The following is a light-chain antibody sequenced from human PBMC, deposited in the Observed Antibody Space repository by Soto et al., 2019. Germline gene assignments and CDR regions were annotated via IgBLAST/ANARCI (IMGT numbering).Light chain of an antibody. V-gene: IGKV1-39*01. Sequence: DIQMTQSPSSLSASVGDRVTLTCRASESILTCLNWYQQKPGKAPKLLIFAASNLQTGVPSRFSGSGSVTDFTLIITSVQPEDFATYYCQQSHYSPRTFGGGTKMEIK. CDR1: ESILTC. CDR3: QQSHYSPRT. CDR2: AAS. J-gene: IGKJ4*01.